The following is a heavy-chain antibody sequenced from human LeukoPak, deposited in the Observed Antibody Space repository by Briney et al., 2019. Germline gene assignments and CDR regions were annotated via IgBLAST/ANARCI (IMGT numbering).Heavy chain of an antibody. V-gene: IGHV4-31*03. CDR2: SFYGGT. J-gene: IGHJ6*02. CDR1: GGSISSGGYY. Sequence: SETLSLTCTVSGGSISSGGYYWNWIRQHPGKGLEWVGYSFYGGTSYNPSLKSRVTISVDTSKNQFSLKLSSVTAADTAVYCCARAEGMDVWGQGTTITVSS. CDR3: ARAEGMDV.